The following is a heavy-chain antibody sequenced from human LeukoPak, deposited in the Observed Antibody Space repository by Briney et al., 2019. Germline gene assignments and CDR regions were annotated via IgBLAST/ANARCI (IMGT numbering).Heavy chain of an antibody. V-gene: IGHV3-49*03. D-gene: IGHD3-3*01. Sequence: PGGSLRLSCTASGFTFGDYAMSWFRQAPGKGLEWVGFIRSKAYGGTTEYAASVKGRFTISRDDSKSIAYLQMNSLKTEDTAVXXXXXXSSHYDFWSGPSNYWGQGTLVTVSS. CDR2: IRSKAYGGTT. CDR1: GFTFGDYA. J-gene: IGHJ4*02. CDR3: XXXSSHYDFWSGPSNY.